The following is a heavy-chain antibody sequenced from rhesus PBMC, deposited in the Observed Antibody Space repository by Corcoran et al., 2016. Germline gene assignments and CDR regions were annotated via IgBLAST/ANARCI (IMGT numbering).Heavy chain of an antibody. CDR2: INGNSGST. Sequence: QVQLQESGPGLVKPSETLSLTCAVSGASISNYWWSWIRQPPGKGLEWIGEINGNSGSTSSNPSLKSRVTISKDASKNQFSLNLNSLTAADTAVYYCARDRGVATSNWGQGVLVTVSS. V-gene: IGHV4-80*01. D-gene: IGHD4-29*01. J-gene: IGHJ4*01. CDR1: GASISNYW. CDR3: ARDRGVATSN.